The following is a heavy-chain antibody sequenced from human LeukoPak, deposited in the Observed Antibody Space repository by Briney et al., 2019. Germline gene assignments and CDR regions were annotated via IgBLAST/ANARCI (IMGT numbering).Heavy chain of an antibody. CDR1: GFTFSSYA. CDR3: ARAALMLWF. Sequence: GSLRLSCAASGFTFSSYAMHWVRQAPGKGLEWVAVISYDGSNKYYADSVKGRFTISRDNSKNTLYLQMNSLRAEDTAVYYCARAALMLWFWGQGTMVTVSS. CDR2: ISYDGSNK. J-gene: IGHJ3*01. V-gene: IGHV3-30-3*01. D-gene: IGHD5-18*01.